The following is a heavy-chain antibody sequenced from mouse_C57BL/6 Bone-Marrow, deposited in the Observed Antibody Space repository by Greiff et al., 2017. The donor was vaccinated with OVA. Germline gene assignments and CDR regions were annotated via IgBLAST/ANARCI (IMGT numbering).Heavy chain of an antibody. CDR1: GYTFTSYW. CDR2: IDPSDSYT. Sequence: QVQLKQPGAELVKPGASVKLSCKASGYTFTSYWMQWVKQRPGQGLEWIGEIDPSDSYTNYNQKFKGKATLTVDTSSSTAYMQRSSLTSEDAAVYYCARYVDVWGTGTTVTVSS. V-gene: IGHV1-50*01. CDR3: ARYVDV. J-gene: IGHJ1*03.